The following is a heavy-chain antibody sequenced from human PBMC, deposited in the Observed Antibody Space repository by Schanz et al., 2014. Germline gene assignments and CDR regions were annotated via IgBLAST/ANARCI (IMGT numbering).Heavy chain of an antibody. CDR3: AKRCSSTSCSHGAFDI. CDR2: ISYDGSNK. D-gene: IGHD2-2*01. Sequence: QVQLVESGGGVVQPGRSLRLSCAASGFTFSSYGMHWVRQAPGKGLEWVAVISYDGSNKYYADSVKGRFTISRDNSKNTLYLQMNSLRDEDTAMYYCAKRCSSTSCSHGAFDIWGKGQWSPSRQ. V-gene: IGHV3-30*18. J-gene: IGHJ3*02. CDR1: GFTFSSYG.